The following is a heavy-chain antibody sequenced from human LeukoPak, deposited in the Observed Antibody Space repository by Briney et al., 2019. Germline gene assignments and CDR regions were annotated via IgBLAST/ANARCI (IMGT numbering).Heavy chain of an antibody. CDR2: ISGSGGST. CDR3: AREGSYYGSGSYFFDY. CDR1: GFTFSSYA. Sequence: GGSLRLSCAASGFTFSSYAMSWVRQAPGKGLEWVSAISGSGGSTYYADSVKGRFTISRDNSKNTLYLQMNSLRAEDTAVYYCAREGSYYGSGSYFFDYWGQGTLVTVSS. D-gene: IGHD3-10*01. J-gene: IGHJ4*02. V-gene: IGHV3-23*01.